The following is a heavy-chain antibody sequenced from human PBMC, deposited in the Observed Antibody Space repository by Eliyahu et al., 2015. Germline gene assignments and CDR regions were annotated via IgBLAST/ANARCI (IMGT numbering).Heavy chain of an antibody. CDR1: GFIFRNPW. V-gene: IGHV3-15*05. Sequence: EVQLVESGGGLVKPGESLTLSCAASGFIFRNPWXXWVRQAPGKGLEGVGRIKSKTDGGXTDYAAPVKGRFTISRDDSKNTLYLQMNSLKTEDTAVYYCATYIAVSDTGEKGWFDPWGQGTLVTVSS. CDR2: IKSKTDGGXT. J-gene: IGHJ5*02. D-gene: IGHD6-19*01. CDR3: ATYIAVSDTGEKGWFDP.